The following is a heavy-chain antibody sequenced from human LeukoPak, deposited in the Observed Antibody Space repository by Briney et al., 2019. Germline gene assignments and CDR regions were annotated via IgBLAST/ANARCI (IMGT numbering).Heavy chain of an antibody. CDR2: IYSGGDT. CDR3: AKTGTPWYYFDY. V-gene: IGHV3-66*01. Sequence: GGSLRLSCAASGFTVSSNYMGWVRQAPGKGLEWISVIYSGGDTYYADSVKGRFTISRDNSKNMIYLEMSSLKTEDTAVYYCAKTGTPWYYFDYWGQGTLVTVSS. J-gene: IGHJ4*02. CDR1: GFTVSSNY. D-gene: IGHD1-1*01.